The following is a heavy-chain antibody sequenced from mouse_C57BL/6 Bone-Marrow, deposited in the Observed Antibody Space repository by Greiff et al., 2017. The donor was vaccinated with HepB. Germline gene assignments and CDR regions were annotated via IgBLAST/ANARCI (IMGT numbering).Heavy chain of an antibody. CDR3: ARVTITTVVAQKDY. V-gene: IGHV5-17*01. Sequence: EVKLVESGGGLVKPGGSLKLSCAASGFTFSDYGMHWVRQAPEKGLEWVAYISSGSSTIYYADTVKGRFTISRDNAKNTLFLQMTSLRSEDTAMYYCARVTITTVVAQKDYWGQGTSVTVSS. CDR1: GFTFSDYG. CDR2: ISSGSSTI. J-gene: IGHJ4*01. D-gene: IGHD1-1*01.